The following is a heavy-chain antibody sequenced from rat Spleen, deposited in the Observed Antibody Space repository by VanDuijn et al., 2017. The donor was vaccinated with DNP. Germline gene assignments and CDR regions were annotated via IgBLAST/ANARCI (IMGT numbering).Heavy chain of an antibody. CDR2: ISTSGSRT. Sequence: EVQLVASGGGLVQPGRSLKLSCAASGFTFSNYYMAWVRQAPKKGLEWVAAISTSGSRTYYPDSVKGRFTISRDDAKSSLYLQMNSLKSEDTATYYCARGSSSIYWYFDFWGPGTMVTVSS. J-gene: IGHJ1*01. CDR3: ARGSSSIYWYFDF. D-gene: IGHD1-2*01. CDR1: GFTFSNYY. V-gene: IGHV5-25*01.